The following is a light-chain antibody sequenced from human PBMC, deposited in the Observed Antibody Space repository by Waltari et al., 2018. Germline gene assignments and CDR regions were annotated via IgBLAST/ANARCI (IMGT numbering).Light chain of an antibody. CDR2: AAS. J-gene: IGKJ4*01. CDR1: QGISSY. V-gene: IGKV1-9*01. CDR3: QQVNSYPIT. Sequence: DIQLTQSPSFLSASVGDRVPSTCRASQGISSYLAWYQQKPGKAPKLLIYAASTSQSGVPSRFSGSGSGIEFTLTISSLQPEDFATYYCQQVNSYPITFGGGTKVESK.